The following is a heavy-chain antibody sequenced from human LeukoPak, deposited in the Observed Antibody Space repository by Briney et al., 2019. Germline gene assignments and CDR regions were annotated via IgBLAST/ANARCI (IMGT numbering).Heavy chain of an antibody. CDR2: ISWNSGSI. D-gene: IGHD6-13*01. J-gene: IGHJ4*02. V-gene: IGHV3-9*01. CDR1: GFTFDDYA. Sequence: GRSLRLSCAASGFTFDDYAMHWVRQAPGKGLEWVSGISWNSGSIGYADSVKGRFTISRDNAKNSLYLQMNSLRAEDTALYYCAKAGIAAAGTGYFDYWGQGTLVTVSS. CDR3: AKAGIAAAGTGYFDY.